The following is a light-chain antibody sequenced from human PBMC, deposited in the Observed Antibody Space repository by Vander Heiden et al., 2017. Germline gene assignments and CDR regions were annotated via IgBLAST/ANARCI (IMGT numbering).Light chain of an antibody. CDR2: AAS. Sequence: IQLTQSPSSLSASVGDRVTITCRASQGISSDLDWYQQKPGKAPKLLIYAASALQRGVPARCSGSGSGREFTLTISSLQPEDCATYYCQQLNSYPPTFGQGTKVEIK. V-gene: IGKV1-9*01. CDR3: QQLNSYPPT. J-gene: IGKJ1*01. CDR1: QGISSD.